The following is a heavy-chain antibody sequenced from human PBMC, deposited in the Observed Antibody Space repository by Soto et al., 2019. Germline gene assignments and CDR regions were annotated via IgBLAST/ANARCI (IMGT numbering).Heavy chain of an antibody. CDR1: GFTFSSYG. CDR3: ARDRGPSDFWSGYSISTPDY. CDR2: IWYDGSNK. J-gene: IGHJ4*02. V-gene: IGHV3-33*01. D-gene: IGHD3-3*01. Sequence: QVQLVESGGGVVQPGRSLRLSCAASGFTFSSYGMHWVRQAPGKGLEWVAVIWYDGSNKYYADSVKGRFTISRDNSKNTLYLQMNSLRAEDTAVYYCARDRGPSDFWSGYSISTPDYWGQGTLVTVSS.